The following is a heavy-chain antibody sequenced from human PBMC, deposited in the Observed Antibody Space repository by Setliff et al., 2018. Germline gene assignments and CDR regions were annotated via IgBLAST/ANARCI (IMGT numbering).Heavy chain of an antibody. Sequence: ASVKVSCKTSGYSFTRYYMHWVRQAPGQGLEWMGIINTGGGSASYAQKFQGRVPMTSDTSTSTVYMEVNSVTSDDTAMYFCARGGMAAAGRKGVFEHWGQGTLVTVSS. CDR3: ARGGMAAAGRKGVFEH. D-gene: IGHD6-13*01. CDR2: INTGGGSA. J-gene: IGHJ4*02. V-gene: IGHV1-46*01. CDR1: GYSFTRYY.